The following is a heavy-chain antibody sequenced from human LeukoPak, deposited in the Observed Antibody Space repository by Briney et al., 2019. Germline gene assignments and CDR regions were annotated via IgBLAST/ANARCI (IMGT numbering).Heavy chain of an antibody. CDR1: GYSISSGYY. J-gene: IGHJ4*02. Sequence: PSETLSLTCTVSGYSISSGYYWGGSRQPPGKGLEWIGSSYHSGSTYYNPSLKSRVTISVDTSKNQFSLKLSSVTAADTAVYYCARDGLLWFGDQFDYWGQGTLVTVSS. CDR3: ARDGLLWFGDQFDY. V-gene: IGHV4-38-2*02. D-gene: IGHD3-10*01. CDR2: SYHSGST.